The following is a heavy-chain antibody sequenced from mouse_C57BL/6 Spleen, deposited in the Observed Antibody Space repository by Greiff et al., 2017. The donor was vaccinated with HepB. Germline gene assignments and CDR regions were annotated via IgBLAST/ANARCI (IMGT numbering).Heavy chain of an antibody. Sequence: EVKLMESGAELVRPGASVKLSCTASGFNIKDDYMHWVKQRPEQGLEWIGWIDPENGDTEYASKFQGKATITADTSSNTAYLQLSSLTSEDTAVYYCTTANWDGPWFAYWGQGTLVTVSA. CDR3: TTANWDGPWFAY. J-gene: IGHJ3*01. V-gene: IGHV14-4*01. CDR1: GFNIKDDY. CDR2: IDPENGDT. D-gene: IGHD4-1*01.